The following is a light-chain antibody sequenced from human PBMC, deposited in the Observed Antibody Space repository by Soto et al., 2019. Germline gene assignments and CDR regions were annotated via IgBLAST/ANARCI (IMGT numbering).Light chain of an antibody. CDR3: QQTYSDIS. J-gene: IGKJ4*01. CDR2: GAS. V-gene: IGKV1-39*01. CDR1: RTINTY. Sequence: DVRMTQSPSSLSASVGDTITITCRASRTINTYVNWFQQKPGEPPRLLIYGASTLHDGVPSRFSGSGSGTDFTLTISSLQPEDFASYHCQQTYSDISFGGGTKV.